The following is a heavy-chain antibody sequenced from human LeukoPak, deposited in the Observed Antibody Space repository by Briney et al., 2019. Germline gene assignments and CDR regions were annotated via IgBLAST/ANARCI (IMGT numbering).Heavy chain of an antibody. J-gene: IGHJ6*03. CDR1: GFTLSSYS. D-gene: IGHD6-6*01. V-gene: IGHV3-30*19. CDR3: AREAGRRSTRYYYYYMDV. CDR2: ISYDGSNK. Sequence: GGSLRLSCAASGFTLSSYSMHWVRQAPGKGLEWVAVISYDGSNKYYADSVKGRFTISRDNSKNTLYLQMNSLRAEDTAVYYCAREAGRRSTRYYYYYMDVWGKGTTVTVSS.